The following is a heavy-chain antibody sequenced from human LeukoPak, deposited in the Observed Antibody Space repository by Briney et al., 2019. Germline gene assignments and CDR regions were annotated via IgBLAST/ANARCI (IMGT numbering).Heavy chain of an antibody. J-gene: IGHJ5*02. CDR1: GYTFTSYD. CDR2: MNPNSGNT. CDR3: ARAEVGWQWRGGFDP. D-gene: IGHD6-19*01. Sequence: GASVKVSCKASGYTFTSYDINWVRQATGQGLEWMGWMNPNSGNTGYAQKFQGRVTMTRNTSISTAYMELSRLRSDDTAVYYCARAEVGWQWRGGFDPWGQGTLVTVSS. V-gene: IGHV1-8*01.